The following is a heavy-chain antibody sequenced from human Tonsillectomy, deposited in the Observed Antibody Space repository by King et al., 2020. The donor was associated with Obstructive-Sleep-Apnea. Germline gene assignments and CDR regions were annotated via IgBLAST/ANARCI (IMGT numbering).Heavy chain of an antibody. D-gene: IGHD3-10*01. V-gene: IGHV1-2*02. J-gene: IGHJ4*02. CDR3: ARDMSAYDSTSPAY. CDR2: ISPNSGAT. Sequence: QVQLVQSGAEVKKPGASVKVSCKASGYTFTGYYIHWVRQAPGQGLEWMGWISPNSGATKYAQKFQDRVTMTRDTSISTAYMDLSRLRYDDTAIYYCARDMSAYDSTSPAYWGQGTLVTVSS. CDR1: GYTFTGYY.